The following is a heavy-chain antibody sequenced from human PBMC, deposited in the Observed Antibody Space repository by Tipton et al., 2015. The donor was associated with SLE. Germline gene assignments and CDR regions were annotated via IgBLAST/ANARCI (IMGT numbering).Heavy chain of an antibody. CDR2: INHSGGT. Sequence: TLSLTCAVYGGSFSGYYWSWIRQPPGKGLEWIGEINHSGGTNYNPSLKSRVTISVDTSKNQFSLKLSSVTAADTAVYYCARFLHIGGYFDLWGQGALVTVAS. J-gene: IGHJ4*02. CDR3: ARFLHIGGYFDL. CDR1: GGSFSGYY. D-gene: IGHD2-21*01. V-gene: IGHV4-34*01.